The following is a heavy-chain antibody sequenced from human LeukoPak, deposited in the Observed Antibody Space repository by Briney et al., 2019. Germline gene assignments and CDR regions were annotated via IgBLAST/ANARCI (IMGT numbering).Heavy chain of an antibody. Sequence: ASVKVSCKASGGTFSSYGISWVRQAPGQGLEWMGWINPNSGGTNYAQKFQGRVTMTRDTSISTAYMELSRLRSDDTAVYYCARDRVYSNYVDYFDYWGQGTLVTVSS. V-gene: IGHV1-2*02. CDR2: INPNSGGT. CDR1: GGTFSSYG. D-gene: IGHD4-11*01. CDR3: ARDRVYSNYVDYFDY. J-gene: IGHJ4*02.